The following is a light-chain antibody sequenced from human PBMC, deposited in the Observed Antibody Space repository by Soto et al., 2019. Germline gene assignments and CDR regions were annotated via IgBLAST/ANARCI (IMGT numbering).Light chain of an antibody. CDR2: EAS. Sequence: QSVLTQPASVSASPGQSITISCTGTSSHVGSSNLVSWYQQHPGKAPKLIIYEASRRPSGVSGRFSGSKSGNTASLTISGLQADDEADYYCCSFARNTIFYVFGTGTKVTVL. J-gene: IGLJ1*01. CDR3: CSFARNTIFYV. CDR1: SSHVGSSNL. V-gene: IGLV2-23*01.